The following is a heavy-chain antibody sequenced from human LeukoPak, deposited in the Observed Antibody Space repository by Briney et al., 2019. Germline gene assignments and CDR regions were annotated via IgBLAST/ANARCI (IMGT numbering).Heavy chain of an antibody. D-gene: IGHD3-22*01. J-gene: IGHJ4*02. Sequence: GGSLRLSCAASGFTFSSYSMNWVRQAPGKGLEWVSSFGTRSTSIYHAGSVKGRFAISRDNAKNSLYLQMNSLRAEDTALYYCAREVSEGFDFWGQGTLVTVSS. V-gene: IGHV3-21*01. CDR3: AREVSEGFDF. CDR2: FGTRSTSI. CDR1: GFTFSSYS.